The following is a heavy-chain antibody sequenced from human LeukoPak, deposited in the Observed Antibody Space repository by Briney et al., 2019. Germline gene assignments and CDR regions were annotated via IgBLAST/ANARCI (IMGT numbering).Heavy chain of an antibody. D-gene: IGHD3-22*01. CDR3: ARERETPWVRSDY. Sequence: GGPLRLSCAASGFTFSSYSMNWVRQAPGKGLEWVSSISSSSSYIYYADSVKGRFTISRDNAKNSLYLQMNSLRAEDTAVYYCARERETPWVRSDYWGQGTLVTVSS. V-gene: IGHV3-21*01. CDR1: GFTFSSYS. J-gene: IGHJ4*02. CDR2: ISSSSSYI.